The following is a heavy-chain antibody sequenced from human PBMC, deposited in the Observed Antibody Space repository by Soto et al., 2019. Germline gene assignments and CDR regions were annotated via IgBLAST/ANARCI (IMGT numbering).Heavy chain of an antibody. CDR2: ISAYNGNT. V-gene: IGHV1-18*01. Sequence: QVQLVQSGAEVKKPGASVKVSLRASGYTLSRDRISWVRQAPGQGLEWMGWISAYNGNTKYAQKIQGRVTMTTDTSTSTAYMELRSLRSDDTAVYYCARDSPPVDYWGQGTLVTVSS. CDR1: GYTLSRDR. J-gene: IGHJ4*02. CDR3: ARDSPPVDY.